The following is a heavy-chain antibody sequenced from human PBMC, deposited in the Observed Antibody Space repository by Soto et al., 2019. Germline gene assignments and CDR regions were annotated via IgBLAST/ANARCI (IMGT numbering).Heavy chain of an antibody. V-gene: IGHV3-23*01. CDR3: ARGSKDSYPGSRIFDF. J-gene: IGHJ4*02. Sequence: EVQLLESGGDLIQPGGSLRLSCVASGNTFGSRAMSWVRQAPGEGLEWVSTITDTGGDAKYADSVRGRFTISRDNSKNTLYLQMSSLRADDSAVYLCARGSKDSYPGSRIFDFWGRGTLVTVSS. D-gene: IGHD3-10*01. CDR1: GNTFGSRA. CDR2: ITDTGGDA.